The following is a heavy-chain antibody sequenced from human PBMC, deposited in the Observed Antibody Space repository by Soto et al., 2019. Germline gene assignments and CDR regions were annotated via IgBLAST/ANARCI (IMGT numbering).Heavy chain of an antibody. D-gene: IGHD2-21*02. J-gene: IGHJ4*02. V-gene: IGHV1-3*01. Sequence: ASVKVSCKGSGYAFTTYSIHWLRQAPGQRLEWLGWINAGNGDTKYSEKMQGRVTITRDTFANTAYMELSSLGSEDTAVYFCAKGSVVVVSTSVGAFGLDYWGQGTQVTVSS. CDR3: AKGSVVVVSTSVGAFGLDY. CDR2: INAGNGDT. CDR1: GYAFTTYS.